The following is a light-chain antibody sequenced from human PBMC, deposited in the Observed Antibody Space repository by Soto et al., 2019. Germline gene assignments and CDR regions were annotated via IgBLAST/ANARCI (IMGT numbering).Light chain of an antibody. CDR2: DAS. J-gene: IGKJ5*01. V-gene: IGKV3-11*01. CDR3: QQRSNWPIT. Sequence: EIVLTQSPATLSLSPGERATLSCRASQSVSSYLAWYQQKPGQAPRLLIYDASNRATGIPARFSGSGSGTDFTLTISSLETEDSAVYYCQQRSNWPITFGQGTRLEI. CDR1: QSVSSY.